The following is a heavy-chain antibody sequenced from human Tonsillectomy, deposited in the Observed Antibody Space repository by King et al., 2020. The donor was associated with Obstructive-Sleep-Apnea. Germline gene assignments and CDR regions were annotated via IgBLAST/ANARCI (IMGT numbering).Heavy chain of an antibody. D-gene: IGHD6-13*01. CDR2: ISWNSGSI. J-gene: IGHJ4*02. V-gene: IGHV3-9*01. CDR3: AKALGAYSSSWYLGY. Sequence: VQLVESGGGLVQPGRSLRLSCAASGFTFDDYAMHWVRQAPGKGLEWVSGISWNSGSIGYADSVKGRFTISRDNAKNSLYLQMNSLRPEDTALYYFAKALGAYSSSWYLGYWGQGTLVTVSS. CDR1: GFTFDDYA.